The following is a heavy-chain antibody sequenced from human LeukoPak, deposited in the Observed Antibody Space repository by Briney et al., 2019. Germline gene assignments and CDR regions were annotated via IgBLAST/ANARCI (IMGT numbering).Heavy chain of an antibody. J-gene: IGHJ6*03. Sequence: SETLSLTCTVSGGSISSYYWSWIRQPPGKGLEWIGYIYYSGSTNYNPSLKSRVTISVDTSKNQFSLKLSSVTAADTAVYYCARELMGYYYYMDVWGKGTTVTVSS. CDR3: ARELMGYYYYMDV. D-gene: IGHD2-8*01. V-gene: IGHV4-59*12. CDR2: IYYSGST. CDR1: GGSISSYY.